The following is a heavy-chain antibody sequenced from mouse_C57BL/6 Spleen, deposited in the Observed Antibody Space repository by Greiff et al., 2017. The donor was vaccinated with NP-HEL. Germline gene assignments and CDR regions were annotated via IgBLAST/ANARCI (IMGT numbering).Heavy chain of an antibody. Sequence: EVQRVESGAELVRPGSSVKMSCKTSGYTFTSYGINWVKQRPGQGLEWIGYIYIGNGYTEYNEKFKGKATLTSDTSSSTAYMQLSSLTSEDSAIYFCARFYYGSSYEDYFDYWGQGTTLTVSS. D-gene: IGHD1-1*01. J-gene: IGHJ2*01. CDR2: IYIGNGYT. CDR1: GYTFTSYG. V-gene: IGHV1-58*01. CDR3: ARFYYGSSYEDYFDY.